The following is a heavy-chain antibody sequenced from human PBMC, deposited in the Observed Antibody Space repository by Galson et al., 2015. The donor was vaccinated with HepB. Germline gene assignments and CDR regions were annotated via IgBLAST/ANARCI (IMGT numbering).Heavy chain of an antibody. CDR1: GFTFSDYS. CDR2: ISSSGFSI. V-gene: IGHV3-48*02. D-gene: IGHD5-18*01. CDR3: ARGRGYSYGNYAY. J-gene: IGHJ4*02. Sequence: SLRLSCAASGFTFSDYSMNWVRQAPGKGLEWVSYISSSGFSIYYADSVKGRFTISRDNAKNSLYLQMNSLRDEDTAVYYCARGRGYSYGNYAYWGQGTLVTVSS.